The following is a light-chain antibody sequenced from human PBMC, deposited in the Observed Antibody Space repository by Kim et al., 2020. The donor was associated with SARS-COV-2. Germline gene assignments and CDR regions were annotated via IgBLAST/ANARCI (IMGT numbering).Light chain of an antibody. CDR3: QQYNNWPPYT. CDR2: GAS. V-gene: IGKV3-15*01. CDR1: RSVSSN. J-gene: IGKJ2*01. Sequence: EKVMTQSPATLSVSPGERATLSCRASRSVSSNLAWYQQKPGQAPTLLIYGASTRATGIPARFSGSGSGTEFTLTISSLQSEDFAVYYCQQYNNWPPYTFGQGTKLEI.